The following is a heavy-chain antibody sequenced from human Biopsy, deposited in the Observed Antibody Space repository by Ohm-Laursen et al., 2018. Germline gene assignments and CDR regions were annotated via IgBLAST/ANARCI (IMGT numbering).Heavy chain of an antibody. Sequence: SLRLSCAASGFSFSSYCMHWVRQAPGKGLEWVAHFSYDGINKHYADSVKGRFTISRDNSKNTLSLQMNSLRVEDTAMYYCLREAATGYYRTADFWGQGTLVTVSS. CDR2: FSYDGINK. J-gene: IGHJ4*02. CDR3: LREAATGYYRTADF. CDR1: GFSFSSYC. V-gene: IGHV3-30*03. D-gene: IGHD3-9*01.